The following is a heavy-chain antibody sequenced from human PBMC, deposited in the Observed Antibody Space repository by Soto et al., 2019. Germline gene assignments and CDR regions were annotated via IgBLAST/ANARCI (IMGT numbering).Heavy chain of an antibody. CDR1: GFTFSSYA. CDR2: ISYDGSNK. J-gene: IGHJ4*02. CDR3: ARGDSRY. Sequence: PGGSLRLSCAASGFTFSSYAMHWVRQAPGKGLEWVAVISYDGSNKYYADSVKGRFTISRDNSKNTLYLQMNSLRAEDTAVYYCARGDSRYWCQATLVTVS. D-gene: IGHD2-21*02. V-gene: IGHV3-30-3*01.